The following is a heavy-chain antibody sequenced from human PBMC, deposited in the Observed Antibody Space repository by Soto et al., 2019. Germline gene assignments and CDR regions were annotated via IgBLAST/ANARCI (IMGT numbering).Heavy chain of an antibody. Sequence: EVQVLESGGGLVQPGGSLRLSCAASGFTFSTYAMSWVRQAPGKGLEWVSGISGSGGSTYYADSVKGRFTISRDNSKKSFFLQVSSLRAGDMAVYCCARGGAGDGMGYFVLWGRGTLVAVSS. CDR2: ISGSGGST. V-gene: IGHV3-23*01. D-gene: IGHD6-13*01. CDR1: GFTFSTYA. CDR3: ARGGAGDGMGYFVL. J-gene: IGHJ2*01.